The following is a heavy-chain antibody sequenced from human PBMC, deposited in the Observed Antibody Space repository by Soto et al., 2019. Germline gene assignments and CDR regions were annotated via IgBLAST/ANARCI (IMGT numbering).Heavy chain of an antibody. D-gene: IGHD3-3*02. CDR1: GGSISSSSYY. Sequence: QLQLQESGPGLVKPSETLSLTCTVSGGSISSSSYYWGWIRQPPGKGLEWIGSIYYSGSTYYNPSLKSLATISGDTSKNQFSLKLSSVTAADTAVYYCASPKIAFYNWFDPWGQGTLVTVSS. CDR3: ASPKIAFYNWFDP. J-gene: IGHJ5*02. V-gene: IGHV4-39*01. CDR2: IYYSGST.